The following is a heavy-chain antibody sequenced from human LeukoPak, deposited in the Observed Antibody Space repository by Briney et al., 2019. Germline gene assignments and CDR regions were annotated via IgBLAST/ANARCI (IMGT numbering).Heavy chain of an antibody. D-gene: IGHD2-2*01. CDR3: ARDWYHAIDY. CDR2: IPWNSVNI. CDR1: GFTFHDYS. V-gene: IGHV3-9*01. Sequence: GGSLRLSCAASGFTFHDYSMHWVRQAPGKGLEWVSGIPWNSVNIDYADSVKGRFTISRDNAKNTLYLEMNSLRVEDTAVYYCARDWYHAIDYWGQGTLVTVSS. J-gene: IGHJ4*02.